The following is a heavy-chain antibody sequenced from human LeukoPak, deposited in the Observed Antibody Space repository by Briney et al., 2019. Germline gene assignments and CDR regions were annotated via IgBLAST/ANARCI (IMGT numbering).Heavy chain of an antibody. V-gene: IGHV4-59*12. D-gene: IGHD3-16*02. CDR3: ARGVNDYVWGSYRLIPYYFDY. CDR2: IYYSGST. CDR1: GGSISSYY. Sequence: SETLSLTCTVSGGSISSYYWSWIRQPPGKGLEWIGYIYYSGSTNYNPSLKSRVTISVDTSKNQFSLKLSSVTAADTAVYYCARGVNDYVWGSYRLIPYYFDYWGQGTLVTVSS. J-gene: IGHJ4*02.